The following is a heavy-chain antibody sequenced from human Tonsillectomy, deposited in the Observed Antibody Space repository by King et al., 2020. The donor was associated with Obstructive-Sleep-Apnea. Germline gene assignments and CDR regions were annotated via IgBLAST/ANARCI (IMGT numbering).Heavy chain of an antibody. CDR2: ISGSGGST. D-gene: IGHD3-10*01. CDR1: GFTFSSDA. V-gene: IGHV3-23*04. Sequence: VQLVESGGGLVQPGGSLRLSCAASGFTFSSDAMSWVRQAPGKGLEWVSAISGSGGSTYYADSGKGRFTTSRENSKNTVYLQMNSLRAEDTAVYYCAKDLLGYYGSGSYKDYWGQGTLVTVSS. J-gene: IGHJ4*02. CDR3: AKDLLGYYGSGSYKDY.